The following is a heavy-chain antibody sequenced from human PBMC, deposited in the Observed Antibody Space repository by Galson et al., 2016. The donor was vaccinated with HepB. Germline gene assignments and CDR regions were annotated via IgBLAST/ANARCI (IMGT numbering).Heavy chain of an antibody. Sequence: SETLSLTCAVSGGSISYRNWWSWVRQSPGKGLEWIGEIYHSGSTNYNPSLKSRATMSLDKSNSQFSLSLTSVTAADTAVYYCASLGYCSGDDCNGVNWGQGTLVTVSS. V-gene: IGHV4-4*02. CDR1: GGSISYRNW. J-gene: IGHJ4*02. D-gene: IGHD2-15*01. CDR2: IYHSGST. CDR3: ASLGYCSGDDCNGVN.